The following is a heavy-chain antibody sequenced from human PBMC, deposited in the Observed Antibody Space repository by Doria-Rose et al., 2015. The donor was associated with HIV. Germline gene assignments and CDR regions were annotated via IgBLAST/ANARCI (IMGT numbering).Heavy chain of an antibody. J-gene: IGHJ5*02. CDR2: IYYSGTT. CDR3: AKQAVNWFDP. V-gene: IGHV4-39*01. D-gene: IGHD6-25*01. CDR1: GGSVASGTPY. Sequence: QVQLVQSGPGLVKPSETLSLTCTVSGGSVASGTPYWDWIRQTPGKGLEWIGTIYYSGTTYYNPSFRGRVTISLHTSKNQYSLKLISVTAADTGVYYCAKQAVNWFDPWGQGTLVTVSS.